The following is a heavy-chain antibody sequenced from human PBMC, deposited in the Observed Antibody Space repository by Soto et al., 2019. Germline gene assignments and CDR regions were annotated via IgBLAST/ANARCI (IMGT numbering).Heavy chain of an antibody. CDR3: ARVGLRCSSTSCYLSDMYGMDV. J-gene: IGHJ6*02. CDR1: GYTFTSYG. Sequence: ASAKVSFKASGYTFTSYGISWVRQAPGQGLEWMGWISAYNGNTNYAQKLQGRVTMTTDTSTSTAYMELRSLRSDDTAVYYCARVGLRCSSTSCYLSDMYGMDVWGQGTTVTVSS. D-gene: IGHD2-2*01. V-gene: IGHV1-18*01. CDR2: ISAYNGNT.